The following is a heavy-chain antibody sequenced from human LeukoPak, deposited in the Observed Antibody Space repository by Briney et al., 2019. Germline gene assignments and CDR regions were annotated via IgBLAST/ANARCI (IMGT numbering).Heavy chain of an antibody. Sequence: GGSLGLSCAASGFTFSDYDMHWVRQATGKGLEWVSAIGTAGDTYYTGSVKGRFTISRENAKNSLYLQMNSLRAGDTAVYYCVRVAKERVGGVYYFDYWGQGTPVTVSS. CDR1: GFTFSDYD. V-gene: IGHV3-13*01. D-gene: IGHD1-1*01. CDR3: VRVAKERVGGVYYFDY. J-gene: IGHJ4*02. CDR2: IGTAGDT.